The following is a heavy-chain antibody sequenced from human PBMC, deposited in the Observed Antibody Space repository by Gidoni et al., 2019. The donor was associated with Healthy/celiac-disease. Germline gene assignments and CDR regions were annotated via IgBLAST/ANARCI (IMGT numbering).Heavy chain of an antibody. CDR2: ISGSGGST. Sequence: EVQLFESGGGLVQPGGSLRLSCAASGFPFSSYAMSWVRQAPGKGLGWVSAISGSGGSTYYADSVKGRFTISRDNSKNTLYLQMNSLRAEDTAVYYCAKDRGRWLQYYAFDIWGQGTMVTVSS. CDR1: GFPFSSYA. J-gene: IGHJ3*02. V-gene: IGHV3-23*01. CDR3: AKDRGRWLQYYAFDI. D-gene: IGHD1-26*01.